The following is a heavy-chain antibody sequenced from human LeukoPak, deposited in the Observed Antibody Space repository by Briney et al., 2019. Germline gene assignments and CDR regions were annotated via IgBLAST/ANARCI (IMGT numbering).Heavy chain of an antibody. D-gene: IGHD3-3*01. CDR2: INPNSGGT. J-gene: IGHJ5*02. CDR3: ARAPPTIFGVVIASWFDP. V-gene: IGHV1-2*02. CDR1: GYTFSGYY. Sequence: GASVKVSCKASGYTFSGYYIFWVRRAPGQGLEWMGWINPNSGGTNYAPEFQGRVTMTRDTSISTAYMELSRLRSDDTAVYYCARAPPTIFGVVIASWFDPWGQGTLVTVSS.